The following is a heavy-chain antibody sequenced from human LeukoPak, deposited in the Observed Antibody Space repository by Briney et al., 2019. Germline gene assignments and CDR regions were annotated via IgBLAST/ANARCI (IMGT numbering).Heavy chain of an antibody. D-gene: IGHD2/OR15-2a*01. J-gene: IGHJ4*02. CDR2: IISDGTTT. CDR1: GFPLSNFW. V-gene: IGHV3-74*01. CDR3: TRDWRNMAFDY. Sequence: GGSLRLSCTASGFPLSNFWMHWVRQVPGKELVWVSRIISDGTTTSYADSVKGRFTISRDNAKNTLYLQMNSLRAEDTAVYYCTRDWRNMAFDYWGQGTLVTVSS.